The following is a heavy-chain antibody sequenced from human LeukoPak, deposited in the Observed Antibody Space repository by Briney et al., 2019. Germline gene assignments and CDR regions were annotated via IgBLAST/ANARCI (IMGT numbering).Heavy chain of an antibody. D-gene: IGHD6-19*01. J-gene: IGHJ4*02. CDR1: GGSISSGDYY. CDR2: IYYSGST. CDR3: ARKYSSGWYGPFDY. Sequence: SETLSLTCTVSGGSISSGDYYWSWIRQPPGKGLEWIGYIYYSGSTYCNPSLKSRVTISVDTSKNQFSLKLSSVTAADTAVYYCARKYSSGWYGPFDYWGQGTLVTVSS. V-gene: IGHV4-30-4*08.